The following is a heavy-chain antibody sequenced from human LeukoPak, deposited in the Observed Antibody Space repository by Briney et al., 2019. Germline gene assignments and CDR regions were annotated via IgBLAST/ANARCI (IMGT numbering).Heavy chain of an antibody. V-gene: IGHV3-7*01. CDR3: AELGITMIGGV. CDR1: GFTFSNYS. Sequence: GGSLRLSCAASGFTFSNYSMSWVRQAPGKGLEWVANIKQDGSEKYYVDSVKGRFTISRDNAKNSLYLQMNSLRAEDTAVYYCAELGITMIGGVWGKGTTVTISS. D-gene: IGHD3-10*02. CDR2: IKQDGSEK. J-gene: IGHJ6*04.